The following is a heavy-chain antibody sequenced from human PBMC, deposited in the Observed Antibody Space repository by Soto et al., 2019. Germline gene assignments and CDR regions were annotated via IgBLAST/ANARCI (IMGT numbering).Heavy chain of an antibody. J-gene: IGHJ6*02. CDR3: ARGPTRLRFLEWLSQGYGMDV. CDR2: INHSGST. Sequence: SETLSLTCAVSGGSFSGYYWSWIRQPPGKGLEWIGEINHSGSTNYNPSLKSRVNISVDTSKNQFSLKLSSVTAADTAVYYCARGPTRLRFLEWLSQGYGMDVWGQGTTVTVSS. CDR1: GGSFSGYY. D-gene: IGHD3-3*01. V-gene: IGHV4-34*01.